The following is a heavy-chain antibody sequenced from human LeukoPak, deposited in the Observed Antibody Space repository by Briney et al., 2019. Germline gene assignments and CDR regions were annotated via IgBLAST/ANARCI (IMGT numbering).Heavy chain of an antibody. CDR1: GDPLDIHY. Sequence: PSETLSLTCTVSGDPLDIHYWSWIRQPPGEGLEVLGHFYHSGRHNYRPSLNSRVTISVDKSKNESSLKMTSVTAADTAVYSCARAPVYCSTDSCRGRIYWYDPWGQGTLVTVSS. D-gene: IGHD2-2*01. CDR3: ARAPVYCSTDSCRGRIYWYDP. V-gene: IGHV4-59*11. J-gene: IGHJ5*02. CDR2: FYHSGRH.